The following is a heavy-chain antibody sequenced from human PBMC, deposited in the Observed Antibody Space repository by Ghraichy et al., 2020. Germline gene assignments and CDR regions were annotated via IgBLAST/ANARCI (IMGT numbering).Heavy chain of an antibody. CDR3: AKDEYCSSTSCQGGYNWFDP. D-gene: IGHD2-2*01. V-gene: IGHV3-23*01. J-gene: IGHJ5*02. Sequence: GGSLRLSCAASGFTFSSYAMSWVRQAPGKGLEWVSAISGSGGSTYYADSVKGRFTISRDNSKNTLYLQMNSLRAEDTAVYYCAKDEYCSSTSCQGGYNWFDPWGQGTLVTVSS. CDR2: ISGSGGST. CDR1: GFTFSSYA.